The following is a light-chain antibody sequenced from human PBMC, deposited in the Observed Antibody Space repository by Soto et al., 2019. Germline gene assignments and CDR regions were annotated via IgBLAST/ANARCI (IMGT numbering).Light chain of an antibody. J-gene: IGKJ4*01. V-gene: IGKV3-15*01. CDR1: QSVSSSY. CDR3: QYYNNWLGA. CDR2: GAS. Sequence: EIVLTQCPGTLSLSPGERSTLSCRASQSVSSSYLAWYQQKLGQAPRLLIYGASTRASGIPARFSGSGSGTEFFLTISSLQSEDFAVYYCQYYNNWLGACGGGTKGDIK.